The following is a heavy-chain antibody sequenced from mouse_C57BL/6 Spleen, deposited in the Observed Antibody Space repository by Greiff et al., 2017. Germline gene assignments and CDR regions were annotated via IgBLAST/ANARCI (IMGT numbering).Heavy chain of an antibody. J-gene: IGHJ3*01. V-gene: IGHV1-64*01. CDR2: IHPNSGST. CDR3: SRPSYGSSPAWFAY. CDR1: GYTFTSYW. D-gene: IGHD1-1*01. Sequence: QVHVKQPGAELVKPGASVKLSCKASGYTFTSYWMHWVKQRPGQGLEWIGMIHPNSGSTNYNEKFKSKATLTVDKSSSTAYMQLSSLTSEDSAVYYCSRPSYGSSPAWFAYWGQGTLVTVSA.